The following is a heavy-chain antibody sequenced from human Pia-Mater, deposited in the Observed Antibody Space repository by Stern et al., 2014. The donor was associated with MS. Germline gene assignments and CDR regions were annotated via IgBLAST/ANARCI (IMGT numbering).Heavy chain of an antibody. D-gene: IGHD2/OR15-2a*01. V-gene: IGHV3-30*18. J-gene: IGHJ5*02. Sequence: VQLVESGGGVVQPGRPLRISCVASGFTFGSCAMHWVRQVPGKGLEWVAGVSYDGSNKYYADSVKGRFTISRDNSQNTLYMQMSSLRPEDTAVYYCAKDRQYLTYFFDHWGQGSLVTVSS. CDR3: AKDRQYLTYFFDH. CDR2: VSYDGSNK. CDR1: GFTFGSCA.